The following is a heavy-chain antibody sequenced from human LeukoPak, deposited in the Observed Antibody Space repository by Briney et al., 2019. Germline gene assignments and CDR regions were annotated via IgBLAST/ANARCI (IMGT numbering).Heavy chain of an antibody. CDR2: ISGSGSTI. D-gene: IGHD3-16*01. CDR1: GFTFSSYA. CDR3: ARDVKGGNFDY. Sequence: PGGSLRLSCAASGFTFSSYAMSWVRQAPGKGLEWVSAISGSGSTIYYADSVKGRFTISRDNAKNSLYLQMNSLRAEDTAVYYCARDVKGGNFDYWGQGTLVTVSS. V-gene: IGHV3-48*04. J-gene: IGHJ4*02.